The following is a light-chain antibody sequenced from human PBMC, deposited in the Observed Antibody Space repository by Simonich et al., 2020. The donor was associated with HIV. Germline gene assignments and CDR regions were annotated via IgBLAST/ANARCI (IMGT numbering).Light chain of an antibody. CDR3: QQYNSYSRT. CDR1: QGISSA. Sequence: AIQLTQSPSSLSASVGDRVTITCRASQGISSALAWYQQKPGKAPKLLIYDASSLESGVPSRFSGSRSGTDFTLTISSLQPDDFASYYCQQYNSYSRTFGQGTKVEIK. V-gene: IGKV1-13*02. CDR2: DAS. J-gene: IGKJ1*01.